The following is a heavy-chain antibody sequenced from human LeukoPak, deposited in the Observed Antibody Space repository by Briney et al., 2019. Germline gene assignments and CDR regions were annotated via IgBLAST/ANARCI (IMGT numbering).Heavy chain of an antibody. CDR2: ISYDGSNK. CDR3: ARAGSPALWFDP. V-gene: IGHV3-30*14. J-gene: IGHJ5*02. Sequence: GGSLRLSCAASGFTFSSYAMHWVRQAPGKGLEWVAVISYDGSNKYYADSVKGRFTISRDNSKNTLYLQMNSLRAEDTAVYYCARAGSPALWFDPWGQGTLVTVSS. CDR1: GFTFSSYA.